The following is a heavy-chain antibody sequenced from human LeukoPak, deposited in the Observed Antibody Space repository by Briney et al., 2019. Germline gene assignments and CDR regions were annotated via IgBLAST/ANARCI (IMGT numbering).Heavy chain of an antibody. D-gene: IGHD4-17*01. Sequence: GASVKVSCKASGYTFTSYAMHWVRQAPGHRREWMGWINAGNGNTKYLQEFQGRVTITRDTSASTAYMELSSLRSEDMAVYYCARGFPPYGDYVDYWGQRNLVTVSP. CDR3: ARGFPPYGDYVDY. V-gene: IGHV1-3*03. CDR2: INAGNGNT. J-gene: IGHJ4*02. CDR1: GYTFTSYA.